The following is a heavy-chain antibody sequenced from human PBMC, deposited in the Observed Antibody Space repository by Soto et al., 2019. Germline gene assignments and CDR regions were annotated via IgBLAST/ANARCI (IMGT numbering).Heavy chain of an antibody. CDR1: GYSFTSYW. CDR3: ARDLTLDSSGYYALPGAFDI. J-gene: IGHJ3*02. Sequence: HGESLKISCKGSGYSFTSYWIGWVRQMPGKGLEWMGIIYPGDSDTRYSPSFQGQVTISADKSISTAYLQWSSLKASDTAMYYFARDLTLDSSGYYALPGAFDIWGQGTMVTVSS. D-gene: IGHD3-22*01. V-gene: IGHV5-51*01. CDR2: IYPGDSDT.